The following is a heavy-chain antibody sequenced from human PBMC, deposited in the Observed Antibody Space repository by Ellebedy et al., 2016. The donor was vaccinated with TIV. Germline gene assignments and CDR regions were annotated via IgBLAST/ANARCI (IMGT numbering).Heavy chain of an antibody. CDR2: IYYSGST. V-gene: IGHV4-59*01. D-gene: IGHD3-22*01. CDR1: GGSISTYY. J-gene: IGHJ3*02. CDR3: ATSYGSSGYYDDDAFDI. Sequence: MPGGSLRLSCTVSGGSISTYYWSWIRQPPGKGLEWIGYIYYSGSTKYNPSLKSRVTMSVDTSKKQFSLNLSSVTAADTAVYYCATSYGSSGYYDDDAFDIWGQGTMVTVSS.